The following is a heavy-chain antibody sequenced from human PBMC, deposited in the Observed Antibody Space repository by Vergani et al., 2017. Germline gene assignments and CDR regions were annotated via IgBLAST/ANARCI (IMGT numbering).Heavy chain of an antibody. CDR2: INAGNDNT. D-gene: IGHD2-21*01. J-gene: IGHJ4*02. V-gene: IGHV1-3*01. Sequence: QVQLVQSGAEVKKPGASVKVSCKASGNIITTYPIHWVRQAPGQRLEWMGWINAGNDNTKYSQKFQGRVTITRDTSANTDYMELSSLRSEDTAVYYCAKGQGYWYAGEDYFDSWGQGTLVTVSS. CDR1: GNIITTYP. CDR3: AKGQGYWYAGEDYFDS.